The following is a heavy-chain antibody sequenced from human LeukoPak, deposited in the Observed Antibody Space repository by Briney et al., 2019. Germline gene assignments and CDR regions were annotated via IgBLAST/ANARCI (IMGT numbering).Heavy chain of an antibody. CDR3: ASDRYYDSSGYYLVFGAFDI. CDR2: IIPIFGTA. V-gene: IGHV1-69*05. Sequence: ASVKVSCKASGGTFSSYAISWVRQAPGQGLEWMGRIIPIFGTANYAQKFQGRVTITTDESTSTAYMELSSRRSEDTAVYYCASDRYYDSSGYYLVFGAFDIWGQGTMVTVSS. CDR1: GGTFSSYA. J-gene: IGHJ3*02. D-gene: IGHD3-22*01.